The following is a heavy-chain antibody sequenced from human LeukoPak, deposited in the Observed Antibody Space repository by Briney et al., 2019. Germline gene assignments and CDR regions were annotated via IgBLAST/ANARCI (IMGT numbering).Heavy chain of an antibody. CDR2: IIPIFGTA. D-gene: IGHD4-11*01. Sequence: ASVEVSCKASGGTFSSYAISWVRQAPGQGLEWMGGIIPIFGTANYAQKFQGRVTITADESTSTAYMELSSLRSEDTAVYYCARDPGYSNYYYYYMDVWGKGTTVTVSS. J-gene: IGHJ6*03. V-gene: IGHV1-69*13. CDR3: ARDPGYSNYYYYYMDV. CDR1: GGTFSSYA.